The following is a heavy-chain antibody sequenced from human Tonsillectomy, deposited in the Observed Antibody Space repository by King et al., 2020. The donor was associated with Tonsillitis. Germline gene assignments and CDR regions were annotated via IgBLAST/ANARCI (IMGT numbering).Heavy chain of an antibody. CDR3: ARDAWGATHSYYFDY. V-gene: IGHV3-21*01. CDR2: IGGSSSYI. J-gene: IGHJ4*02. Sequence: VQLVESGGGLVKPGGSLRLSCAAYGFTFSRYTMNWVRQAPGKGLEWVSSIGGSSSYIYYADSMKGRFTISRDNAKNSLYLQLNSLRADDTAVYYCARDAWGATHSYYFDYWGQGTLVTVSS. D-gene: IGHD1-26*01. CDR1: GFTFSRYT.